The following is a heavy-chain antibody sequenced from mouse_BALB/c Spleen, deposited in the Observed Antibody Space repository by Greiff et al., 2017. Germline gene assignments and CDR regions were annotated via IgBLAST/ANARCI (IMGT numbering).Heavy chain of an antibody. CDR3: ARDQTTATSYAMDY. CDR2: INSNGGST. D-gene: IGHD1-2*01. J-gene: IGHJ4*01. V-gene: IGHV5-6-3*01. CDR1: GFTFSSYG. Sequence: EVKLVESGGGLVQPGGSLKLSCAASGFTFSSYGMSWVRQTPDKRLELVATINSNGGSTYYPDSVKGRFTISRDNAKNTLYLQMSSLKSEDTAMYYCARDQTTATSYAMDYWGQGTSVTVSS.